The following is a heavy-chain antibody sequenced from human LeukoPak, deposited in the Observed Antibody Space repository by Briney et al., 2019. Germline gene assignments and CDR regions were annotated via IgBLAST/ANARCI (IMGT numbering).Heavy chain of an antibody. V-gene: IGHV4-59*01. CDR3: AREVVAAAGTVDY. Sequence: SETLSLTCTVSGGSISSFYWSWIRQAPGKGLEWIGYIYYSGSTNYNPSLKSRVTMSVDTSKNQFSLNLRSVTAADTAVYYCAREVVAAAGTVDYWGQGTLVTVSS. J-gene: IGHJ4*02. CDR1: GGSISSFY. CDR2: IYYSGST. D-gene: IGHD6-13*01.